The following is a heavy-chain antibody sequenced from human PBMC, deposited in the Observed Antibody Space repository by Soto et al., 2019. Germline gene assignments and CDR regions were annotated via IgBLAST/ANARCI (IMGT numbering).Heavy chain of an antibody. J-gene: IGHJ4*02. Sequence: QVQLQESGPGLVKPSETLSLSCTVSGASVGSGRYYWSWIRQPPGKGLEWIASVFNSGNTYFNPSLKSRVTLSVGTSTKQFSLKLRSITAADTGLYYCARGEPRRYFDSWGQGTMVTVSS. CDR3: ARGEPRRYFDS. D-gene: IGHD1-26*01. CDR1: GASVGSGRYY. CDR2: VFNSGNT. V-gene: IGHV4-61*01.